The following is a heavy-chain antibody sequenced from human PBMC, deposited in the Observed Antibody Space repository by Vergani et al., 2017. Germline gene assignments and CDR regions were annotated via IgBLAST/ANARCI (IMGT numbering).Heavy chain of an antibody. D-gene: IGHD1-26*01. CDR3: ATEPLGPPRWELHY. CDR2: INPNSGGT. Sequence: QVQLVQSGAEVKKPGASVKVSCKASGYTFTGYYMHWVRQAPGQGLEWMGWINPNSGGTNYEQKFQGRVTMTRDTSISTAYMELSRLRSDDTAVYYCATEPLGPPRWELHYWGQGTLVTVSS. J-gene: IGHJ4*02. V-gene: IGHV1-2*02. CDR1: GYTFTGYY.